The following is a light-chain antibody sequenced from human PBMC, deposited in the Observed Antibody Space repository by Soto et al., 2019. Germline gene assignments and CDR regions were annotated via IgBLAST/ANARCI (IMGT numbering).Light chain of an antibody. CDR3: LPECNYPRP. V-gene: IGKV1-6*01. Sequence: AIQMTQSPSSLSASVGDTVTITCRASQGIRNDLGWYQQKPGKAPNLLIYAASSLQSGVPSRFNCSVPGKAFTLPIRSLQHEDVAPTYWLPECNYPRPFGQGTTV. J-gene: IGKJ1*01. CDR2: AAS. CDR1: QGIRND.